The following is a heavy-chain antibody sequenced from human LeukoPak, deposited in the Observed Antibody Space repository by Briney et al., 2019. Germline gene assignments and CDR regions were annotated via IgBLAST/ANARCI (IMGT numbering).Heavy chain of an antibody. CDR2: ITPNNGGT. CDR3: AGGYCGGGSCYSWVDY. Sequence: ASVKVSCKASGFTFTAYYLHWVRLAPGQGLEWMGWITPNNGGTNYAQKFQDRVTMTRDTSINTAYLELSRLRSDDTAVYFCAGGYCGGGSCYSWVDYWGQGTLDTVSS. CDR1: GFTFTAYY. D-gene: IGHD2-15*01. V-gene: IGHV1-2*02. J-gene: IGHJ4*02.